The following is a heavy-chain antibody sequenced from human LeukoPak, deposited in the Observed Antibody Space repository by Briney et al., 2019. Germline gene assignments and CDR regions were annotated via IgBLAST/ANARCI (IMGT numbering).Heavy chain of an antibody. V-gene: IGHV3-53*01. CDR1: GFPFSTYA. D-gene: IGHD3-16*01. J-gene: IGHJ4*02. CDR2: IYSGGST. Sequence: GGSLRLSCAASGFPFSTYAMSWVRQAPGKGLEWVSVIYSGGSTYYADSVKGRFTISRDNSKNTLYLQMNSLRAEDTAVYYCARVEGGDYFDYWGQGTLVTVSS. CDR3: ARVEGGDYFDY.